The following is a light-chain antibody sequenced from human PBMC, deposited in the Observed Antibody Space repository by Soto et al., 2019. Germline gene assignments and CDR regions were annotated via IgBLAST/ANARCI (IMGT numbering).Light chain of an antibody. CDR2: EVS. V-gene: IGLV2-14*01. CDR3: SSYTCSSTLWV. J-gene: IGLJ3*02. CDR1: SSDVGGYNA. Sequence: QSVLTQPASVSGSPGQSITISCTGTSSDVGGYNAVSWYQQHPGKAPKLMISEVSNRPSGVSNRFSGSKSGNTASLTISGLQAEDEADYYCSSYTCSSTLWVFGGGTKLTVL.